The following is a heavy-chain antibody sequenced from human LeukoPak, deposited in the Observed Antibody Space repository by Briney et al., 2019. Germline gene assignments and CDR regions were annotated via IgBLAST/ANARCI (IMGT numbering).Heavy chain of an antibody. CDR2: ISSSSSYI. D-gene: IGHD5-24*01. CDR1: GFTFSSYS. V-gene: IGHV3-21*01. J-gene: IGHJ4*02. CDR3: AKDTLSRGFDY. Sequence: GGSLRLSCAASGFTFSSYSMNWVRQAPGKGLEWVSSISSSSSYIYYADSVKGRFTISRDNSKNTLYLQMNSLRAEDTAVYYCAKDTLSRGFDYWGQGTLVTVSS.